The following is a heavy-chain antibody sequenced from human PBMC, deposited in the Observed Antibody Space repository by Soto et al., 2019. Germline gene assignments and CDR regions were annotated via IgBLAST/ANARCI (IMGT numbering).Heavy chain of an antibody. Sequence: QVQLVESGVGVVQPGRSLRLSCAASGFTFRSYAMHWVRQAPGKGLEWVAVISYDGSNKYYADSVKGRFTISRDNSKNTLYLQMNSLRAEDTAVYYCARDRRSWPDYYGMDVWGQGTTVTVSS. CDR2: ISYDGSNK. CDR1: GFTFRSYA. CDR3: ARDRRSWPDYYGMDV. J-gene: IGHJ6*02. V-gene: IGHV3-30-3*01.